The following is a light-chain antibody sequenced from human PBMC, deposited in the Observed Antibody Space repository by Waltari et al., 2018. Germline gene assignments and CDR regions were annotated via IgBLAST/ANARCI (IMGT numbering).Light chain of an antibody. J-gene: IGKJ1*01. V-gene: IGKV3-20*01. Sequence: EIVLTQSPRTLSLSPGERATLSCRASESVRTALAWYQQKPGQAPRLLIFGASNRAIGIPDRFSGGGSGTDFSLTISRLEPEDFAVYFCQHYVRLPVAFGQGTKVDVK. CDR3: QHYVRLPVA. CDR1: ESVRTA. CDR2: GAS.